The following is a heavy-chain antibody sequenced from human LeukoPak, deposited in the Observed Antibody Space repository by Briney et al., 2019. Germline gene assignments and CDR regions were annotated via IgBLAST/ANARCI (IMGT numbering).Heavy chain of an antibody. J-gene: IGHJ4*02. CDR2: IREYGSEE. CDR3: ARDWGTNNQLGY. V-gene: IGHV3-7*01. Sequence: GGSLRLSCAASGFTFSSYDMTWGRGAPGKGRGGWANIREYGSEEYYVDSVKGRFTISRDNAQNSLYLQMNSLRAEDTAVYYCARDWGTNNQLGYWGQGTLVTVSS. CDR1: GFTFSSYD. D-gene: IGHD1-7*01.